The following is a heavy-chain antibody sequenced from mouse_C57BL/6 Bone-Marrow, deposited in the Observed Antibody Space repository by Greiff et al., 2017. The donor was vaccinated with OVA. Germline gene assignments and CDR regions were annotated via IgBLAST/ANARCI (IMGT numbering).Heavy chain of an antibody. D-gene: IGHD2-4*01. CDR2: IDPSDSYT. CDR1: GYTFTSYW. CDR3: VKSVGLRHGGYAMDY. Sequence: VQLQQPGAELVKPGASVKMSCKASGYTFTSYWMHWVKQRPGQGLEWIGEIDPSDSYTNYNQKFKGKSTLTVDKSSSTAYMQLSSLTSEDSAVYYCVKSVGLRHGGYAMDYWGQGTSVTVSS. V-gene: IGHV1-69*01. J-gene: IGHJ4*01.